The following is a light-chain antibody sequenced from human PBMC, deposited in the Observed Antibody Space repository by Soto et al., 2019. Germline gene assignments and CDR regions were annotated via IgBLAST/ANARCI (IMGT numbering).Light chain of an antibody. J-gene: IGKJ1*01. Sequence: ESVLTQSPGTLSLSPGERATLSCRASQSVSSNYLAWYQQKPGQAPRLLIYGASTRATGIPDRFSGSGSGTDFTLTISRLEPEDSAVYYCQQCGSSPTWTFGQGTKVDIK. V-gene: IGKV3-20*01. CDR1: QSVSSNY. CDR3: QQCGSSPTWT. CDR2: GAS.